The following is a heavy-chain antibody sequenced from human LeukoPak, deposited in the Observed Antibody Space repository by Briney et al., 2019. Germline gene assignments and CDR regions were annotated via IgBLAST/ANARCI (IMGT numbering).Heavy chain of an antibody. D-gene: IGHD5-12*01. V-gene: IGHV3-30*03. J-gene: IGHJ4*02. CDR3: ARDKGGYAPY. Sequence: GGSLRLSCAASGFTFSSYGMHWVRQAPGKGLEWVAVISYDGSNKYYADSVKGRFTISRDNSKNTLYLQMNSLRAEDTAVYYCARDKGGYAPYWGQGTLVTVSS. CDR2: ISYDGSNK. CDR1: GFTFSSYG.